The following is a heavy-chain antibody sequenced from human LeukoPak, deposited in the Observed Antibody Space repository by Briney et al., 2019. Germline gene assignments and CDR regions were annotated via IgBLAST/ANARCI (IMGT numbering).Heavy chain of an antibody. CDR2: ISGSGGST. CDR3: AKISGSYYIDYYYGMDV. V-gene: IGHV3-23*01. CDR1: GFTFSSYA. J-gene: IGHJ6*02. Sequence: PGGSLRLSCAASGFTFSSYAMSWVRQAPGKGLEWVSAISGSGGSTYYADSEKGRFTISRDNSKNTLYLQMNSLRAEDTAVYYCAKISGSYYIDYYYGMDVWGQGTTVTVSS. D-gene: IGHD1-26*01.